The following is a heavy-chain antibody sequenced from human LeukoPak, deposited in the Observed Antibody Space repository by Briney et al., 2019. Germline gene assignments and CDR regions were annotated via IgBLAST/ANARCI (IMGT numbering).Heavy chain of an antibody. CDR3: KMGDGSPPLGQ. J-gene: IGHJ4*02. CDR2: ISSSGSTI. CDR1: GFTFSSYE. D-gene: IGHD5-24*01. V-gene: IGHV3-48*03. Sequence: PGGSLRLSCAVSGFTFSSYEMNWVRQAPGKGLEWVSYISSSGSTIYYADSVKGRFTISRDNSGNTLYLQMNSLRAEDTAIYYCKMGDGSPPLGQWGQGTLVTVSS.